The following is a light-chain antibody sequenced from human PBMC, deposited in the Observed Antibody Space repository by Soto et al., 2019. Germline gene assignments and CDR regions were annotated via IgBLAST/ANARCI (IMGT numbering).Light chain of an antibody. CDR2: ENN. Sequence: QSVLTQPPSVSAAPGQKVTISCSGSSSNIGNNYVSWYQQFPGTAPKLLIYENNKRPSGIPDRFSGSKSGTSATLGITGLQTGDEADYYCGTWYSSLSAVVFGGGTKLTVL. CDR1: SSNIGNNY. CDR3: GTWYSSLSAVV. J-gene: IGLJ2*01. V-gene: IGLV1-51*02.